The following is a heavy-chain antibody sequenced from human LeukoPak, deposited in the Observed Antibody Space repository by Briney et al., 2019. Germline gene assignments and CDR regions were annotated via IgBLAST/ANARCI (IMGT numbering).Heavy chain of an antibody. CDR1: GGSISNTSYY. V-gene: IGHV4-39*01. Sequence: SETLSLTCTVSGGSISNTSYYWGWIRQPPGKGLEWIGSIYHSGSTYYNPSPKSRVTISVDTSKNQFSLKLRSVAAADTAVYYCARHLPGYSNTWPGPWGQGTLVTVSS. D-gene: IGHD4-11*01. CDR2: IYHSGST. CDR3: ARHLPGYSNTWPGP. J-gene: IGHJ5*02.